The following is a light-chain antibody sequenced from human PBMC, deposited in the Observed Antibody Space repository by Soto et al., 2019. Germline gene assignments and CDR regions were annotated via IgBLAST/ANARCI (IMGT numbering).Light chain of an antibody. CDR2: DAS. J-gene: IGKJ1*01. CDR1: QDIRKY. CDR3: QQYDHLPWT. Sequence: DIQMTQSPSSLSASVGDRVTITCQASQDIRKYLNWYQQKPGKAPKLLIYDASNLETGVTSRFIGSGAGKDFSFTISSLQPEDIATYYCQQYDHLPWTFAQRTKVEIK. V-gene: IGKV1-33*01.